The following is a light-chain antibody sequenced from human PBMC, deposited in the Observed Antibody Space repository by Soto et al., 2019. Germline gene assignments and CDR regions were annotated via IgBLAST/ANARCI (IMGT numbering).Light chain of an antibody. V-gene: IGLV2-14*01. CDR2: DVS. Sequence: QSVLTQPASVSGSPGQSITISCTGTSSDVGGYNYVSWYQQHPGKAPKLMIYDVSNRPSWVSNRFSGSKSGNTAALTISGLQAEDEADYYCSSYTSSSTSVVFVGGTKLTVL. CDR3: SSYTSSSTSVV. CDR1: SSDVGGYNY. J-gene: IGLJ2*01.